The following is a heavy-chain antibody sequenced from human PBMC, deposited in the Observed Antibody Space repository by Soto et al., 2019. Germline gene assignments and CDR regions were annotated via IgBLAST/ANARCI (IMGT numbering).Heavy chain of an antibody. J-gene: IGHJ5*02. D-gene: IGHD5-12*01. Sequence: GGSLRLSCEGSGFTFSDYYMSWIRQAPGKGLEWVAVISYDGSNKYYADSVKGRFTISRDNSKNTLYLQMNSLRAEDTAVYYCAKDSVERWLQPNWFDPWGQGTLVTVSS. CDR1: GFTFSDYY. V-gene: IGHV3-30*18. CDR3: AKDSVERWLQPNWFDP. CDR2: ISYDGSNK.